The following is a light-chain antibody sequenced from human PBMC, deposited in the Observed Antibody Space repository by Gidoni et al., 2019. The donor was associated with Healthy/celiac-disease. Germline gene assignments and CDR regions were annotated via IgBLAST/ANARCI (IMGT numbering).Light chain of an antibody. J-gene: IGLJ2*01. CDR3: SSYTSSSTLV. CDR1: SSDVGGYNY. V-gene: IGLV2-14*03. CDR2: DVS. Sequence: QSALTQPASVSGSPGQSITISCTGTSSDVGGYNYFSWYQQHPGNAPKLMIYDVSNRPSGVSNRFSGSKCGNTASLTISGLQAEDEADYYCSSYTSSSTLVFGGGTKLTVL.